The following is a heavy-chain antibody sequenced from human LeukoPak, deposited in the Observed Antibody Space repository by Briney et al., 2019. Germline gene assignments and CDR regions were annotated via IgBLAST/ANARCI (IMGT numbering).Heavy chain of an antibody. Sequence: GASVKVSCKASGGTFSSYAISWVRQAPGQGLEWMGGIIPIFGTANYAQKFQGRVTITADESTSTAYMELSSLGSEDTAVYYCARELVVNYYYYYMDVWGKGTTVTISS. V-gene: IGHV1-69*13. CDR3: ARELVVNYYYYYMDV. CDR2: IIPIFGTA. D-gene: IGHD2-15*01. J-gene: IGHJ6*03. CDR1: GGTFSSYA.